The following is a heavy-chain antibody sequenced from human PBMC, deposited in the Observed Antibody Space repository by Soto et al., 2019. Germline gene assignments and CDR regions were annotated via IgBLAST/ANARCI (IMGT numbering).Heavy chain of an antibody. J-gene: IGHJ5*02. D-gene: IGHD6-13*01. CDR1: GDSVSGGGYY. CDR2: ISYSGGT. CDR3: ARHLILGSSSWYRQNWFDP. V-gene: IGHV4-39*01. Sequence: SETLSLTCTVSGDSVSGGGYYWTWIRQPPGKGLEWIGSISYSGGTTYNPSLKSRVTISVDTSKNQFSLKLSSVTAADTAVYYCARHLILGSSSWYRQNWFDPWGQGTLVTVSS.